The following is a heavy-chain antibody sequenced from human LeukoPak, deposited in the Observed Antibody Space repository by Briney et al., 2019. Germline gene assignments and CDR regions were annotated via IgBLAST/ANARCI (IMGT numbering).Heavy chain of an antibody. Sequence: SCKASGFTFSSYAMHWVRQAPGKGLEWVAVISYDGSNKYYADSVKGRFTISRDNSKNTLYLQMNSLRAEDTAVYYCARGGLRPLFDYWGQGTLVTVSS. CDR1: GFTFSSYA. CDR2: ISYDGSNK. CDR3: ARGGLRPLFDY. J-gene: IGHJ4*02. V-gene: IGHV3-30-3*01.